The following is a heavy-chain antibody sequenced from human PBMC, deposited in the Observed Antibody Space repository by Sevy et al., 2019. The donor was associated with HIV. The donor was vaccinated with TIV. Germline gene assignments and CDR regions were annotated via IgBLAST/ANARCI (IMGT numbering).Heavy chain of an antibody. D-gene: IGHD4-4*01. Sequence: GGSLRLSCAASGFTFSSYSMNWVRQAPGKRLEWVSYISNISRTIYYADSVRGRFTISRDNAKNSLYLQMNSLRDEDTAVYYCATLFHYSSQFDCWGQGTLVTVSS. V-gene: IGHV3-48*02. CDR2: ISNISRTI. CDR1: GFTFSSYS. CDR3: ATLFHYSSQFDC. J-gene: IGHJ4*02.